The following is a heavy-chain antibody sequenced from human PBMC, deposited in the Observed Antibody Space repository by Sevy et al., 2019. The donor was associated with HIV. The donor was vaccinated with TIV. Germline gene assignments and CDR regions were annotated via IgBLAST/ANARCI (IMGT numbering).Heavy chain of an antibody. J-gene: IGHJ6*03. D-gene: IGHD2-15*01. Sequence: GGSLRLSCAASGFTFSSYAMSWVRQAPGKGLEWVSAISGSGGSTYYADSVKGRFTISRDNSKNTLYLQMNSLRAEDTAVYYCAKWGLDCSGGSCYSSAYYYMDVWGKWTTVTVSS. CDR1: GFTFSSYA. CDR3: AKWGLDCSGGSCYSSAYYYMDV. V-gene: IGHV3-23*01. CDR2: ISGSGGST.